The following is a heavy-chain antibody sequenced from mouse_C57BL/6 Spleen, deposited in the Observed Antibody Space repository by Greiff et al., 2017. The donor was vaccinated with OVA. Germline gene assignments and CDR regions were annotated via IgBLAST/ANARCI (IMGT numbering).Heavy chain of an antibody. J-gene: IGHJ3*01. D-gene: IGHD1-1*01. V-gene: IGHV5-4*01. CDR2: ISDGGSYT. Sequence: EVQLVESGGGLVKPGGSLKLSCAASGFTFSSYAMSWVRQTPEKRLEWVATISDGGSYTYYPDNVKGRFTISRDNAKNNLYLQMSHLKSEDTAMYYCARDRFYDGRVFAYWGQGTLVTVSA. CDR1: GFTFSSYA. CDR3: ARDRFYDGRVFAY.